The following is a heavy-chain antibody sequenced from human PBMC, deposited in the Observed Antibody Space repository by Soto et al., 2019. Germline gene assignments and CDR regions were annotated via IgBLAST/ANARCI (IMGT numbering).Heavy chain of an antibody. V-gene: IGHV4-59*02. CDR3: ARGAGAYAPPFDY. Sequence: SQTLSLTCTVSGASVTTTYWSWIRQPPGKGLEWIGYMHYSGNSFYNPSLKRRVTMSVDTSKNQFSLRLTAVTAADTAVYFCARGAGAYAPPFDYWGPGTLVTVS. CDR2: MHYSGNS. CDR1: GASVTTTY. J-gene: IGHJ4*02. D-gene: IGHD4-17*01.